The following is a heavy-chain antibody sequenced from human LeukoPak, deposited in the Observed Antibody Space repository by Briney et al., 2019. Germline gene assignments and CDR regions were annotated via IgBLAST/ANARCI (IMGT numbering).Heavy chain of an antibody. CDR2: MYYSGTT. D-gene: IGHD5-24*01. CDR3: ASHHTILYYFDY. CDR1: GGSITTSRYY. J-gene: IGHJ4*02. V-gene: IGHV4-39*01. Sequence: KTSETLSLTCTVSGGSITTSRYYWGWMRQPPGKGLEWIGSMYYSGTTYYSPSLKSRVTISVDTSKNKFSLRLSSVTAADTAVYYCASHHTILYYFDYWGQGTLVTVSS.